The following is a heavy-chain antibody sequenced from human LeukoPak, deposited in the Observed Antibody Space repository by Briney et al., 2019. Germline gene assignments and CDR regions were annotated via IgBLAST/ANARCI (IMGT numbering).Heavy chain of an antibody. Sequence: QPGRSLRLSCAGAGFTFSNYGMHWVRQAPGKGLEWVAVISYEGGTTYYADSVKGRFTISRDNSKNTLYLQMNSLRAEDTAVYYCARDSLTLRDYWGQGTLVTVSS. V-gene: IGHV3-30*03. CDR2: ISYEGGTT. CDR3: ARDSLTLRDY. J-gene: IGHJ4*02. CDR1: GFTFSNYG.